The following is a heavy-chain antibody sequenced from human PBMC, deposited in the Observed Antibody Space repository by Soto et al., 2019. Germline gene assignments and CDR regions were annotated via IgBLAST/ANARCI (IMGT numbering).Heavy chain of an antibody. CDR3: ARDLYDRYKGNLDV. J-gene: IGHJ6*02. CDR2: IGTGGDT. CDR1: GFNFSNYD. D-gene: IGHD3-22*01. V-gene: IGHV3-13*01. Sequence: EVQLVESGGGLVQPGGSLRLSCVASGFNFSNYDIYWVRQPTGKGLEWVSAIGTGGDTYYAGSVQGRFTISREDAKNSSYLQMNSLRAGDTALYYCARDLYDRYKGNLDVWGQGTTVTVSS.